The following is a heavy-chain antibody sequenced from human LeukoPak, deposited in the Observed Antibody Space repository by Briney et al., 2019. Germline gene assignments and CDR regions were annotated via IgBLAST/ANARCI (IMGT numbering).Heavy chain of an antibody. J-gene: IGHJ4*02. CDR3: ARAPFWAYSNYAY. V-gene: IGHV4-34*01. D-gene: IGHD4-11*01. CDR2: INHSGST. CDR1: GGSFSGYY. Sequence: SETLSLTCAVYGGSFSGYYWSWIRQPPGKGLEWIGEINHSGSTNYNPSLKSRVTISVDTSKNQFSLKLSSVTAADTAVYYCARAPFWAYSNYAYRGQGTLVTVSS.